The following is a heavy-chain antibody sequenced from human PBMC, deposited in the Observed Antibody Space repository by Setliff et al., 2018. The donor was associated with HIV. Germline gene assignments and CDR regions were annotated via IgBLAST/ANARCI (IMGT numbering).Heavy chain of an antibody. D-gene: IGHD3-3*01. CDR2: IRSKAYGGTT. J-gene: IGHJ6*02. Sequence: PGGSLRLSCTASGFTFGDYAMSWVRQAPGKGLEWVGFIRSKAYGGTTEYAASVKGRFTISREDSKSIAYLQMNSLKTEDTAVYYCTRGGGDYNFWSGYSPVYYYGMDVWGQGTTVTVSS. CDR3: TRGGGDYNFWSGYSPVYYYGMDV. V-gene: IGHV3-49*04. CDR1: GFTFGDYA.